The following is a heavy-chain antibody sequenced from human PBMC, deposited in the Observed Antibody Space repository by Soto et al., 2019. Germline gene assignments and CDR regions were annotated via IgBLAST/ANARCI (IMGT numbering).Heavy chain of an antibody. CDR3: AKGYCSSTSCPYYYYYYYMDV. CDR1: VFTFSSYA. D-gene: IGHD2-2*01. Sequence: GGSLRLSCAASVFTFSSYAMSWVRQAPGKGLEWVSAISGSGGSTYYADSVKGRFTISGDNSKNTLYLQMNSLRAEDTAVYYCAKGYCSSTSCPYYYYYYYMDVWGKGTTVTVSS. V-gene: IGHV3-23*01. CDR2: ISGSGGST. J-gene: IGHJ6*03.